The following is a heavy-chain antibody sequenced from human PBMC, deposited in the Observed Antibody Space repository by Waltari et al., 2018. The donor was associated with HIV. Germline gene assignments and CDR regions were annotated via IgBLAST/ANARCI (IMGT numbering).Heavy chain of an antibody. CDR2: VYYSGST. D-gene: IGHD5-12*01. V-gene: IGHV4-59*01. CDR3: ARSRTGYGGTDS. J-gene: IGHJ5*02. CDR1: GGSISGYY. Sequence: QVQLQESGPGLLKPSETLSLTCTVSGGSISGYYWNWIRQPPGKGLEWIGYVYYSGSTIYNPPLKTRVTISLDTPKNQFSLKMNSATAADTAVYYCARSRTGYGGTDSWGQGTLVTVSS.